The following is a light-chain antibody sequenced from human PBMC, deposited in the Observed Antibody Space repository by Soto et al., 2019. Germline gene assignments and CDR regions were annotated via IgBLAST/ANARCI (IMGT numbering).Light chain of an antibody. Sequence: QSVLTQPPSVSAAPGQKVTISCSGSSSNIGMNYVSWYQQLPGAAPKLLIYDTDKRPSGISDRFSGTKSDTSATLVITGLQTGDEADYYCGTWDSSLSAGRVFGGGTKLTVL. J-gene: IGLJ2*01. V-gene: IGLV1-51*01. CDR3: GTWDSSLSAGRV. CDR1: SSNIGMNY. CDR2: DTD.